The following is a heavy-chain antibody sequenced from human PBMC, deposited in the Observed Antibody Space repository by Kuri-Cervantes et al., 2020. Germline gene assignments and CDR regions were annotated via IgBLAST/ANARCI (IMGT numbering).Heavy chain of an antibody. Sequence: GESLKISCAASGFTFSNYAMSWVRQAPGKGLERVSYISSSGSTIYYADSVKGRFTISRDNAKNSLYLQMNSLRAEDTAVYYCAIGILTIFGVVMDYGMDVWGQGTTVTVSS. CDR2: ISSSGSTI. CDR3: AIGILTIFGVVMDYGMDV. D-gene: IGHD3-3*01. CDR1: GFTFSNYA. J-gene: IGHJ6*02. V-gene: IGHV3-11*01.